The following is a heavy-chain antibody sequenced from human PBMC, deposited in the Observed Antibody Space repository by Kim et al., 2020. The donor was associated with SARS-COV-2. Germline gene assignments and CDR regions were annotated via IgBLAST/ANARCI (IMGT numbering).Heavy chain of an antibody. J-gene: IGHJ6*02. V-gene: IGHV3-30*04. CDR2: ISYDGSNK. D-gene: IGHD1-26*01. CDR1: GFTFSSYA. Sequence: GGSLRLSCAASGFTFSSYAMHWVRQAPGKGLEWVAVISYDGSNKYYVDSVKGRFTISRDNSKNTLYLQMNSLRAEDTAVYYCARDRGGSYYRYYYYGMDVWGQGTTVTVSS. CDR3: ARDRGGSYYRYYYYGMDV.